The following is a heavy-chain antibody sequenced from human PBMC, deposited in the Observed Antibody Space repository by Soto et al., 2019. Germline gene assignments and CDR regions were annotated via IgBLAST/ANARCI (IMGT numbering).Heavy chain of an antibody. Sequence: GGSLRLSCAAFGFTFSSYAMSWVRQAPGKGLEWVSAISGSGGSTYYADSVKGRFTISRDNSKNTLYLQMNSLRAEDTAVYYCAKDRSSDIVVVTAILDYWGQGTLVTVSS. CDR2: ISGSGGST. V-gene: IGHV3-23*01. CDR1: GFTFSSYA. CDR3: AKDRSSDIVVVTAILDY. D-gene: IGHD2-21*02. J-gene: IGHJ4*02.